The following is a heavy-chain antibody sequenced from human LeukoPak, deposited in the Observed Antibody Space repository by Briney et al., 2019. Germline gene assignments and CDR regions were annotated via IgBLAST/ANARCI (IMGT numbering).Heavy chain of an antibody. CDR3: ARGGAGHQPPDN. CDR2: IKERGTEQ. Sequence: PGGSLRLSCAASRFAFSGYWMTWVRQAPGKGPEWVANIKERGTEQYYGDFVDGRFTISRDNAKTSVFLQMNSLRVEDTAVYYCARGGAGHQPPDNWGQGTLVTVSS. J-gene: IGHJ4*02. CDR1: RFAFSGYW. D-gene: IGHD3-10*01. V-gene: IGHV3-7*04.